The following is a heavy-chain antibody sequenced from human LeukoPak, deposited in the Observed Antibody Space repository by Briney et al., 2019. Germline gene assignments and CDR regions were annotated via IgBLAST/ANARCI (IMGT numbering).Heavy chain of an antibody. CDR3: ASAPGGVILPDYFHH. CDR1: GFTFSSYN. Sequence: GGSLRLSCAASGFTFSSYNMNWVRQTPGKGLEWVSSISSSSSFIDYADPVKGRFTISRDNATTSLYLQMNSLRADDTAVYFCASAPGGVILPDYFHHWGQGTLVTVSS. V-gene: IGHV3-21*01. D-gene: IGHD3-16*02. J-gene: IGHJ1*01. CDR2: ISSSSSFI.